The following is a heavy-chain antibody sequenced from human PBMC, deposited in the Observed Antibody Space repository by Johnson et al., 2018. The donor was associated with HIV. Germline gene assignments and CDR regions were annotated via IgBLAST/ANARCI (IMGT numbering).Heavy chain of an antibody. J-gene: IGHJ3*02. CDR2: IYSGAST. V-gene: IGHV3-66*01. Sequence: VQLVESGGGLVKPGGSLRLSCAASGFTVSSNYMSWVRQAPGKGLEWVSVIYSGASTYYADSVKGRFTISRDNSKNTLYLQMNRLRAEDTAVYYCARMTTTVSHHDGFDIWGQGTMVTVSS. CDR1: GFTVSSNY. CDR3: ARMTTTVSHHDGFDI. D-gene: IGHD4-17*01.